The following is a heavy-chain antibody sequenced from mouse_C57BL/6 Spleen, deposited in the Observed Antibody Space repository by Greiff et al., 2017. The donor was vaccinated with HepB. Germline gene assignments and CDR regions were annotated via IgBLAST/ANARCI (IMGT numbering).Heavy chain of an antibody. V-gene: IGHV1-80*01. Sequence: VQLQQSGAELVKPGASVKISCKASGYAFSSYWMNWVKQRPGKGLEWIGQIYPGDGDTNYNGKFKGKATLTADKSSSTAYMQLSSLTSEDSAVYFCARPVSSHYYAMDYWGQGTSVTVSS. CDR1: GYAFSSYW. J-gene: IGHJ4*01. D-gene: IGHD1-1*01. CDR3: ARPVSSHYYAMDY. CDR2: IYPGDGDT.